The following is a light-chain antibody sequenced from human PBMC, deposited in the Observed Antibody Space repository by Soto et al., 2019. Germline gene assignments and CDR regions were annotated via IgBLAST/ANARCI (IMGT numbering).Light chain of an antibody. V-gene: IGKV2-30*01. CDR2: KVS. CDR3: MRGTHQTRIP. Sequence: DVVMTQSPLSLPVTLGQPASISCRSSQSLVYSDGNTYLNWSQQRPGQSPRRLIYKVSNRDSGVPDRFSGSGSGTDFTLKISRVEAEDVGVYYCMRGTHQTRIPFGQGTKLEIK. J-gene: IGKJ2*01. CDR1: QSLVYSDGNTY.